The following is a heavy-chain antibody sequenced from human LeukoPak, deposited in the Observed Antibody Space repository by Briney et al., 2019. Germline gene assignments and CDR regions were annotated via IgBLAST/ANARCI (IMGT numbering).Heavy chain of an antibody. Sequence: SVNVSCKASGGTFSSYAISWVRQAPGQGLEWMGGIIPILGIANYAQKFQGRVTITADKSKSTAYMELSNLRSEDTAVYYCARGGSYYGSGKDWFDPWGRGTLVSVSS. V-gene: IGHV1-69*04. J-gene: IGHJ5*02. CDR1: GGTFSSYA. CDR3: ARGGSYYGSGKDWFDP. D-gene: IGHD3-10*01. CDR2: IIPILGIA.